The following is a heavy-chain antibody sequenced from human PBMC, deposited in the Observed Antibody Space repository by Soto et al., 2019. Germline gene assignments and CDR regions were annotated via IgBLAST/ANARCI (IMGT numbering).Heavy chain of an antibody. CDR1: GFTLSTYG. Sequence: HPGGSLRLSCAASGFTLSTYGMHWVRQAPGKGLEWLAVIWYDGSTTYYSDSVKGRFTISRDNSKNTLXXXXXXLRAEDTAVYFCAKDSRGHDYWGRGTLVTVSS. J-gene: IGHJ4*02. D-gene: IGHD5-12*01. CDR2: IWYDGSTT. V-gene: IGHV3-33*06. CDR3: AKDSRGHDY.